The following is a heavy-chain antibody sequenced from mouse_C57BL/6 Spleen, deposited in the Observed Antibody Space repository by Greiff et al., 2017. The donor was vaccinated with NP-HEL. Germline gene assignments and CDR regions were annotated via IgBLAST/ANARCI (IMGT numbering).Heavy chain of an antibody. J-gene: IGHJ3*01. CDR2: INPNNGGT. Sequence: EVQLQESGPELVKPGASVKIPCKASGYTFTDYNMDWVKQSHGKSLEWIGDINPNNGGTIYNQKFKGKATLTVDKSSSTAYMELRSLTSEDTAVYYCASGPPDGYYGGAWFAYWGQGTLVTVSA. CDR1: GYTFTDYN. CDR3: ASGPPDGYYGGAWFAY. V-gene: IGHV1-18*01. D-gene: IGHD2-3*01.